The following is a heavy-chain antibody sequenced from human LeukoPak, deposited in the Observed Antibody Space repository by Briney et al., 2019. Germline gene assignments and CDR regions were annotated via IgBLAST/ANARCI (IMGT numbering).Heavy chain of an antibody. Sequence: GRSLRLSCAASGFTFSSYAMHWVRQAPGKXXXXXAVISYDGSNKYYADSVKGRFTISRDNSKNTLYLQMNSLRAEDTAVYYCARSGYSSATDYWGQGTLVTVSS. CDR1: GFTFSSYA. CDR3: ARSGYSSATDY. V-gene: IGHV3-30*01. CDR2: ISYDGSNK. J-gene: IGHJ4*02. D-gene: IGHD6-19*01.